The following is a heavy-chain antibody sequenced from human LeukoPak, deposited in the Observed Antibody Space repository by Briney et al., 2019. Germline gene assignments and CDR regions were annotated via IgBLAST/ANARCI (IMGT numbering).Heavy chain of an antibody. CDR3: ARERGIAAAPQGWFDP. CDR1: GGSFSGYY. Sequence: PSETLSLTCAVYGGSFSGYYWSWTRQPPGKGLEWIGEINHSGSTNYNPSLKSRVTISVDTSKNQFSLKLSSVTAADTAVYYCARERGIAAAPQGWFDPWGQGTLVTVSS. CDR2: INHSGST. J-gene: IGHJ5*02. D-gene: IGHD6-13*01. V-gene: IGHV4-34*01.